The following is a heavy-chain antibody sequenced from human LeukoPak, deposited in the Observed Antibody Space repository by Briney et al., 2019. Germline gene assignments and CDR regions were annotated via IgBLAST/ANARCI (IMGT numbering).Heavy chain of an antibody. D-gene: IGHD3-22*01. J-gene: IGHJ4*02. CDR3: ATDLYYYDSSGYPEATAPVS. CDR1: AYTLTELS. V-gene: IGHV1-24*01. CDR2: FDPEDGET. Sequence: ASVKVSCKVSAYTLTELSMHWVRQAPGKGLEWMGGFDPEDGETIYAQKFQGRVTMTEDTSTDTAYMELSSLRSEDTAVYYCATDLYYYDSSGYPEATAPVSWGQGTLVTVSS.